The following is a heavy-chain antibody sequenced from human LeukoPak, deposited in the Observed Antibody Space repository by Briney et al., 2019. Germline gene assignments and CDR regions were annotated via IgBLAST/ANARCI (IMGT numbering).Heavy chain of an antibody. J-gene: IGHJ4*02. CDR3: ARDGTVGMYFDY. V-gene: IGHV1-69*05. Sequence: SVKVSCEASGGTFSSYAISWLRQAPGQGLEWMGGIIPIFGTANYAQKFQGRVTITTDESTSTAYMELSSLRSEDTAVYYCARDGTVGMYFDYWGQGTLVTVSS. D-gene: IGHD7-27*01. CDR2: IIPIFGTA. CDR1: GGTFSSYA.